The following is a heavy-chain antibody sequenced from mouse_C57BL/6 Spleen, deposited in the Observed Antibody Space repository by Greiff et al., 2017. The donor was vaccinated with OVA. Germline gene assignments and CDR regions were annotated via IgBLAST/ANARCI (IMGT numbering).Heavy chain of an antibody. Sequence: VQLQQPGAELVKPGASVKLSCKASGYTFTSYWMHWVKQRPGRGLEWIGRIDPNSGGTKYNEKFKSKATLTVDKPSSTAYMQLSSLTSEDSAVYYCAKGVNTTVVARDYAMDYWGQGTSVTVSS. V-gene: IGHV1-72*01. J-gene: IGHJ4*01. CDR2: IDPNSGGT. CDR1: GYTFTSYW. CDR3: AKGVNTTVVARDYAMDY. D-gene: IGHD1-1*01.